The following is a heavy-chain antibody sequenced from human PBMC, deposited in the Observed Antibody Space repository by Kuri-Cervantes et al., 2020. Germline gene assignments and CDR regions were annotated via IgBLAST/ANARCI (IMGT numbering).Heavy chain of an antibody. CDR3: ARPIAAAGTGSLWVLANHVNYYYGMDV. J-gene: IGHJ6*02. CDR1: GFTFSSYS. CDR2: ISSSSSTI. D-gene: IGHD6-13*01. Sequence: ETLSLTCAASGFTFSSYSMHWVRQAPGKGLEWVSYISSSSSTIYYADSVKGRFTISRDNAKNSLYLQMNSLRDEDTAVYYCARPIAAAGTGSLWVLANHVNYYYGMDVWGQGTTVTVSS. V-gene: IGHV3-48*02.